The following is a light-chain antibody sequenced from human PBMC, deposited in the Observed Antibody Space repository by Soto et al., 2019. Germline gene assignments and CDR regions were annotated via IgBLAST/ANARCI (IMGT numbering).Light chain of an antibody. CDR1: QSVLYTPNNKNY. CDR2: WAS. V-gene: IGKV4-1*01. CDR3: QQSYSTPWT. Sequence: DIVMTQSPDSLAVSLGERATINCKSSQSVLYTPNNKNYLSWYQQKPGQPPKLLIYWASTRESGVPDRFSGSGSGTDFTLTITSLQAEDGAVYYCQQSYSTPWTFGQGTKVEIK. J-gene: IGKJ1*01.